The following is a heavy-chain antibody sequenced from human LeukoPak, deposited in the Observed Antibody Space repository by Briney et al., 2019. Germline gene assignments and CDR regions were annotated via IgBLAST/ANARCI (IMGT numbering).Heavy chain of an antibody. V-gene: IGHV1-2*02. CDR2: INPNSGGT. J-gene: IGHJ3*02. Sequence: ASVKVSCKASGYTFTGYYIHWVRQAPGQGLEWMGWINPNSGGTDYAQEFQGRVTMTRDTSISTAYMELSRLRSDDTAVYYCAGPLDTVDAFDIWGQGTMVTVSS. CDR1: GYTFTGYY. CDR3: AGPLDTVDAFDI. D-gene: IGHD3/OR15-3a*01.